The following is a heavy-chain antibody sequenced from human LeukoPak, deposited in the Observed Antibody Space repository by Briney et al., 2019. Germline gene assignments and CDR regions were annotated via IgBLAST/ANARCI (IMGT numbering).Heavy chain of an antibody. D-gene: IGHD6-19*01. J-gene: IGHJ4*02. CDR2: ISSSSSTI. CDR3: AKSSGWYLGVDY. CDR1: GFTFSSYS. V-gene: IGHV3-48*01. Sequence: GGSLRLSCAASGFTFSSYSMNWVRQAPGKGLEWVSYISSSSSTIYYADSVKGRFTISRDNSKNTLYLQMNSLRAEDTAVYYCAKSSGWYLGVDYWGQGTLVTVSS.